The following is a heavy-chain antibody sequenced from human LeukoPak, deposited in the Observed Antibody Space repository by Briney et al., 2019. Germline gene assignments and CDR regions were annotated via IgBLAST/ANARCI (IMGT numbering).Heavy chain of an antibody. CDR2: ISAYDGNT. D-gene: IGHD6-19*01. Sequence: ASVKVSCKASGYTFTSYGISWVRQAPGQGLEWMGWISAYDGNTNYAQKLQGRVTMTTDTSTSTAYMELRSLRSDDTAVYYCARAIAVAGKNDYWGQGTLVTVSS. V-gene: IGHV1-18*01. J-gene: IGHJ4*02. CDR3: ARAIAVAGKNDY. CDR1: GYTFTSYG.